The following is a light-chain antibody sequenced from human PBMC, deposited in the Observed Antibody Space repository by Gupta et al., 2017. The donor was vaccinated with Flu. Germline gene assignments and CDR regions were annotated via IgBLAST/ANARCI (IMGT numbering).Light chain of an antibody. Sequence: RVTISCSGSSSNIGINTVNWYQHLPGPAPKVRRYRNDQRPSRVPERFSGSKAGTSASLATSGLQAEEEADDECAAWDDSLNGGVFGGGTKLTVL. CDR1: SSNIGINT. CDR2: RND. J-gene: IGLJ3*02. CDR3: AAWDDSLNGGV. V-gene: IGLV1-44*01.